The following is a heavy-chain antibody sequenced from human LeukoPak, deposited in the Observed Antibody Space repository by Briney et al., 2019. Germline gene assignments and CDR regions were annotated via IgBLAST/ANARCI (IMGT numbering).Heavy chain of an antibody. CDR2: LSGSGGIT. D-gene: IGHD2-8*01. CDR3: VRHLYGTSPYYFDY. J-gene: IGHJ4*02. CDR1: GFTVGDYA. Sequence: PGRSLRLSCTASGFTVGDYAMTWVRQAPGKGLEWVSSLSGSGGITFYADSVKGRFAISRDNSKNTLYLQMNSLGAGDTALYYCVRHLYGTSPYYFDYWGQGTLVTVSS. V-gene: IGHV3-23*01.